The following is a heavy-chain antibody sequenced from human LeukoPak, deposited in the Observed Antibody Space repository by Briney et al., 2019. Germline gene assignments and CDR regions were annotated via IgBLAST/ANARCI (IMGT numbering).Heavy chain of an antibody. Sequence: QPGGSLRLSCAASGFTFSSYAMHWVRQAPGKGLEWVAVISYEGSNKYYADSVKGRFTISRDNSKNTLYLQMNSLRAEDTAVYYCARAPFIAVAGNLDYWGQGTLVTVSS. J-gene: IGHJ4*02. CDR2: ISYEGSNK. CDR1: GFTFSSYA. V-gene: IGHV3-30-3*01. CDR3: ARAPFIAVAGNLDY. D-gene: IGHD6-19*01.